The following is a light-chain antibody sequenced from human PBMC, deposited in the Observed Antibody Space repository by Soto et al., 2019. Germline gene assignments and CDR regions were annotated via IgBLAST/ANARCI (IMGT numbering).Light chain of an antibody. CDR3: TSYTATNTLV. Sequence: QSALTQPASVSGSPGQSITISCTGTSSDVGAYDYVSWYQQHPGKAPKVMIYEVFNRPSGVSNRFSGSKSDNTASLTISGLQTEDEADYYCTSYTATNTLVFGTGTKVTVL. V-gene: IGLV2-14*01. CDR1: SSDVGAYDY. CDR2: EVF. J-gene: IGLJ1*01.